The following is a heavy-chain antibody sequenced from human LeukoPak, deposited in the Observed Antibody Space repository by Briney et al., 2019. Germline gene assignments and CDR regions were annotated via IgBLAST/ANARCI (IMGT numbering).Heavy chain of an antibody. CDR1: GGTFSSYA. J-gene: IGHJ4*02. CDR2: ISAYNGNT. D-gene: IGHD6-19*01. V-gene: IGHV1-18*01. Sequence: ASVKVSCKASGGTFSSYAISWVRQAPGQGLEWMGWISAYNGNTNYAQKLQGRVTMTTDTSTSTAYMELRSLRSDDTAVYYCARDPKQWLVRFDYWGQGTLVTVSS. CDR3: ARDPKQWLVRFDY.